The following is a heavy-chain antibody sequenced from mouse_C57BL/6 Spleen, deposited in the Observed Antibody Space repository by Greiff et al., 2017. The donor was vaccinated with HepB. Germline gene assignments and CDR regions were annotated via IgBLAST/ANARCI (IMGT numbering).Heavy chain of an antibody. V-gene: IGHV1-50*01. D-gene: IGHD2-5*01. CDR1: GYTFTSYW. CDR3: ARDSKGYFDV. CDR2: IDPSDSYT. J-gene: IGHJ1*03. Sequence: QVQLQQPGAELVKPGASVKLSCKASGYTFTSYWMQWVKQRHGQGLEWIGEIDPSDSYTNYNQKFKGKATLTVDTSSSTAYMQLSSLTSEDSAVYYCARDSKGYFDVWGTGTTVTVSS.